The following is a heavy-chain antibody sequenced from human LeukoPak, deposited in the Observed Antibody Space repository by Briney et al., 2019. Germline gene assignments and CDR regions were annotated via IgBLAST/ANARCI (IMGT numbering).Heavy chain of an antibody. J-gene: IGHJ4*02. CDR3: AREYSRSVVAGSRPDL. CDR2: MYYRGTT. CDR1: GGSISSSSYY. D-gene: IGHD2-21*01. Sequence: SETLSLTCSVSGGSISSSSYYWGWIRQSPGKGLEWTGSMYYRGTTYENSSLKSRLTLSIDTSNNQFSLTLTSVTAADTAVYFCAREYSRSVVAGSRPDLWGQGLLVTVSS. V-gene: IGHV4-39*02.